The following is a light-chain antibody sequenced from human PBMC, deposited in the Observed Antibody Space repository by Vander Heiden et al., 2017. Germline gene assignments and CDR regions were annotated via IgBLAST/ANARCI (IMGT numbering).Light chain of an antibody. J-gene: IGKJ4*01. V-gene: IGKV3-11*01. CDR1: QSISSY. CDR2: DAS. Sequence: EIVLTHSPATLSVSPGERATLSCRASQSISSYLGWYQQKPGQAPRLLIYDASNRATGIPARFSGSGSGTDFTLTISSLEPEDFAVYYCQQRSNWPLTFGGGTKVEIK. CDR3: QQRSNWPLT.